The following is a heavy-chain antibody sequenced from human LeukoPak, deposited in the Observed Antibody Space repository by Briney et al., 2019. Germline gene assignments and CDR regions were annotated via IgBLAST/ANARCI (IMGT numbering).Heavy chain of an antibody. V-gene: IGHV4-34*01. CDR1: GGSFSGYF. J-gene: IGHJ3*02. D-gene: IGHD3-22*01. CDR2: ISHVGTT. Sequence: SETLSLTCTVHGGSFSGYFWSWIRQAPGKGLEWIGEISHVGTTNFNPSLQSRVTISVDTSKKQFSLKLNSVTAADTAVYYCARANYYDTSGYSRGAFDIWGQGTMVTVSS. CDR3: ARANYYDTSGYSRGAFDI.